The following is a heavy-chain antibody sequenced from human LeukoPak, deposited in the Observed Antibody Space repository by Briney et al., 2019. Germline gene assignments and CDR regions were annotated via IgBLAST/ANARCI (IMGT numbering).Heavy chain of an antibody. CDR1: GFTVSGSY. CDR2: LYSAGSA. D-gene: IGHD1-26*01. CDR3: ASNGRNSGSFLQLDY. J-gene: IGHJ4*02. V-gene: IGHV3-66*02. Sequence: GDSLPHSCATSGFTVSGSYMRWLRQAPQKRQEWVSVLYSAGSAYYADSVKGRFTISRDNSKNTLYLQLNSLRADDSAVYYCASNGRNSGSFLQLDYWGQGTLVTVSS.